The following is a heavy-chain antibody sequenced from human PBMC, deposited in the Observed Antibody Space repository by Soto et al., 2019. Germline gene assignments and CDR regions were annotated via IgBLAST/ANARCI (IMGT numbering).Heavy chain of an antibody. CDR1: GFTFDDYA. CDR3: AKVTLAVAGTSFDY. CDR2: ISWNSGSI. V-gene: IGHV3-9*01. J-gene: IGHJ4*02. Sequence: GGSLRLSSAASGFTFDDYAMHWVRQAPGKGLEWVSGISWNSGSIGYADSVKGRFTISRDNAKNSLYLQMNSLRAEDTALYYCAKVTLAVAGTSFDYWGQGTLVTVSS. D-gene: IGHD6-19*01.